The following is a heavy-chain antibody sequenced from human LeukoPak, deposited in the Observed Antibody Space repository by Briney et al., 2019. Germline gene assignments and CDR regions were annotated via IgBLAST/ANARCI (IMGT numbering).Heavy chain of an antibody. CDR2: IRYDGSNT. D-gene: IGHD3-3*01. CDR1: GFTFSTSG. V-gene: IGHV3-30*02. CDR3: TRGSEWTSGVSDY. J-gene: IGHJ4*02. Sequence: GGSLRLSCATSGFTFSTSGMHWVRQAPGKGLEWVAFIRYDGSNTYHADSVKGRFTVSRDNSKNTLFLQMNSLRAEDTAVYYCTRGSEWTSGVSDYWGQGTLVTVSS.